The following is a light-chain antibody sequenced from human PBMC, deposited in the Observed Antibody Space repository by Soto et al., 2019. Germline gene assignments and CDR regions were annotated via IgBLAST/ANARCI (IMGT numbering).Light chain of an antibody. Sequence: ETVLTQSPGTLSLSPGERATLSCRASQSVSSSYLAWYQHRPGQAPRLLIYGASSRATGIPDRFSGRGSGTDFTLTISRLEPEDFAVYYCQQYNSSSYTFGQGTKLEVK. V-gene: IGKV3-20*01. J-gene: IGKJ2*01. CDR3: QQYNSSSYT. CDR2: GAS. CDR1: QSVSSSY.